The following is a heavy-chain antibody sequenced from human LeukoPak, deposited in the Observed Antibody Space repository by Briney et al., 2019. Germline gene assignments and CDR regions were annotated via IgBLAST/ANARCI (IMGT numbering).Heavy chain of an antibody. CDR2: ITPGGGT. J-gene: IGHJ4*02. Sequence: ASVKVSCKASGYTFTSYAMHWVRQAPGQGLEWMGWITPGGGTNYPQKFQGRVAITWDTSITTAYMDLSWLTSDDTAVYYCARDRYGDGFAHFDYWGQRALVLVSS. V-gene: IGHV1-2*02. D-gene: IGHD5-24*01. CDR3: ARDRYGDGFAHFDY. CDR1: GYTFTSYA.